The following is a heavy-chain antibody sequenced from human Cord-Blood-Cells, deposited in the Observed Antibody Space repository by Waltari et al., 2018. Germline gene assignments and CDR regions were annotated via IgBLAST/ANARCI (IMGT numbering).Heavy chain of an antibody. D-gene: IGHD3-9*01. CDR3: ARDIEYYDILTGYDY. Sequence: QVQLVQSGAEVKKPGASVKVSCKASGYTFTGYYMHWVRQAPGQGLEWIGWSNPNSGGTNYAQKFQGRVTMTRDTSISTAYMELSRLRSDDTAVYYCARDIEYYDILTGYDYWGQGTLVTVSS. CDR1: GYTFTGYY. V-gene: IGHV1-2*02. CDR2: SNPNSGGT. J-gene: IGHJ4*02.